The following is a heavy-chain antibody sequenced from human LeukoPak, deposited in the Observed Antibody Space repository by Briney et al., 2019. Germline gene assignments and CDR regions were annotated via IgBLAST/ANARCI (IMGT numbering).Heavy chain of an antibody. V-gene: IGHV3-7*01. J-gene: IGHJ3*02. CDR2: IKQDGSEK. Sequence: AGGSLRLSCAASGFTFSSYWMSWVRHAPGKGLEWVANIKQDGSEKYYVDSVKGRFTISRDNAKNSLYLQMNSLRAEDTAVYYCARESPRVVIIRFDAFDIWGQGTMVTVSS. D-gene: IGHD3-3*01. CDR3: ARESPRVVIIRFDAFDI. CDR1: GFTFSSYW.